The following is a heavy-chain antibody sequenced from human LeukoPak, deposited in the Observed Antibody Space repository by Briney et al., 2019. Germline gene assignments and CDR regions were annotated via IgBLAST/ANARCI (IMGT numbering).Heavy chain of an antibody. J-gene: IGHJ6*03. V-gene: IGHV4-34*01. Sequence: SETLSLTCAVYGGSFSGYYWSWIRQAPGKGLEWIGEINHGGSTTYNPSLKSRVTMSVDTSKNQFSLKLSSVTAADTAVYYCARGYDFWSGYYYYYYMDVWGKGTTVTVSS. CDR2: INHGGST. D-gene: IGHD3-3*01. CDR3: ARGYDFWSGYYYYYYMDV. CDR1: GGSFSGYY.